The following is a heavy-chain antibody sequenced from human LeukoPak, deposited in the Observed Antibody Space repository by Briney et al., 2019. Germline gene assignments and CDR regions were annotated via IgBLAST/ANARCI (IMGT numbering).Heavy chain of an antibody. D-gene: IGHD3-10*01. CDR1: GGSISSSSYY. CDR3: ARGHPVPDVLLWFGELFRKNYYYYYMDV. Sequence: SETLSLTCTVSGGSISSSSYYWGWIRQPPGKGLEWIGEINHSGSTNYNPSLKSRVTISVDTSKNQFSLKLSSVTAADTAVYYCARGHPVPDVLLWFGELFRKNYYYYYMDVWGKGTTVTVSS. J-gene: IGHJ6*03. V-gene: IGHV4-39*07. CDR2: INHSGST.